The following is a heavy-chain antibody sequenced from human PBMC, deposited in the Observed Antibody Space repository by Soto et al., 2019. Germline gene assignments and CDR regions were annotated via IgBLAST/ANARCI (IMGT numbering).Heavy chain of an antibody. Sequence: QVQLVESGGGVVQPGRSLRLSCEASGFIFSDCGMHWVRQAPGKGLDRVGVISYDGINKYYADSMKGRFTISRDNSKNMVYLQLHTLRVEDTAVYYCTKDHSTTGWAFDHWGQGALVTVSS. CDR1: GFIFSDCG. CDR2: ISYDGINK. CDR3: TKDHSTTGWAFDH. D-gene: IGHD6-19*01. J-gene: IGHJ4*02. V-gene: IGHV3-30*18.